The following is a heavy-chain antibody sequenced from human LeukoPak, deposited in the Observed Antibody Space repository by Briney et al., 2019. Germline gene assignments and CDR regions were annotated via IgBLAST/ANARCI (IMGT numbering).Heavy chain of an antibody. D-gene: IGHD2-15*01. V-gene: IGHV4-59*08. Sequence: SETLSLTCIFSGDSMTNYYWNWIRQAPGKGLEWIGYIFYSGRTNYNASLKSRVTMSVDTSKKQFTLNLTSVTAADTAVYYCARPARYCSSGSCYSDWYFDLWGRGTLVTVSS. J-gene: IGHJ2*01. CDR3: ARPARYCSSGSCYSDWYFDL. CDR1: GDSMTNYY. CDR2: IFYSGRT.